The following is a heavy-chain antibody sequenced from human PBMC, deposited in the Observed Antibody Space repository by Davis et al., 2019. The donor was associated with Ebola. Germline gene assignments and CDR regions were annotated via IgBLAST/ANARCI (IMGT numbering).Heavy chain of an antibody. CDR1: GGSFDAYY. CDR2: TSHDGRS. D-gene: IGHD3-10*01. J-gene: IGHJ6*02. CDR3: ARRGRARGMDV. Sequence: MPSETLSLTCGVYGGSFDAYYWNWIRQSPGNGLEWIASTSHDGRSNYNPSLKSRVTISVDTSKNQFSLKLSSVTAADTAVYYCARRGRARGMDVWGQGTTVTVSS. V-gene: IGHV4-34*01.